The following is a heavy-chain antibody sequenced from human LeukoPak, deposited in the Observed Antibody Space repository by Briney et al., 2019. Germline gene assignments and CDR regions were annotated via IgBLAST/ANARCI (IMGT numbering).Heavy chain of an antibody. J-gene: IGHJ6*03. Sequence: SGPTLVKPTQTLTLTCSFSGFSLSSRGVGVGWIRQPPGKALECLAVISWNDDKRYNPSLKSRFSITKDTSKNQVVLTMTNMDPVDTGTYYCAHQICVRGRDQYYMDVWGKGTTVTVSS. CDR2: ISWNDDK. D-gene: IGHD3-16*01. CDR3: AHQICVRGRDQYYMDV. V-gene: IGHV2-5*01. CDR1: GFSLSSRGVG.